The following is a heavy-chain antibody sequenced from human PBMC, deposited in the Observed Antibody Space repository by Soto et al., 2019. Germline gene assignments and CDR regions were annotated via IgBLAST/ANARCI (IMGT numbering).Heavy chain of an antibody. CDR2: ISYDGSNK. Sequence: GGSLRLSCAASGFTFSGYAMHWVRQAPGKGLEWVAVISYDGSNKYYADSVKGRFTISRDNSKNTLYLQMNSLRAEDTAVYYCAKDLYSRRITIFGVVTPNFDYWGQGTLVTVSS. CDR1: GFTFSGYA. V-gene: IGHV3-30-3*01. CDR3: AKDLYSRRITIFGVVTPNFDY. J-gene: IGHJ4*02. D-gene: IGHD3-3*01.